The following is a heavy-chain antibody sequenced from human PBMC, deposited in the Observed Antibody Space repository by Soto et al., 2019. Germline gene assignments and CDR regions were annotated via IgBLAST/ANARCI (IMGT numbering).Heavy chain of an antibody. CDR1: GYTFTSYG. V-gene: IGHV1-18*01. D-gene: IGHD3-10*01. CDR2: ISAYNGNT. J-gene: IGHJ6*02. Sequence: QVQLVQSGAEVKKPGASVKVSCKASGYTFTSYGISWVRQAPGQGLEWMEWISAYNGNTNYAQKPQGRVTMTTDTSTSTAYMELRSLRSDDTAVYYCAREGVAGITMVRGVINYYGMDVWGQGTTVTVSS. CDR3: AREGVAGITMVRGVINYYGMDV.